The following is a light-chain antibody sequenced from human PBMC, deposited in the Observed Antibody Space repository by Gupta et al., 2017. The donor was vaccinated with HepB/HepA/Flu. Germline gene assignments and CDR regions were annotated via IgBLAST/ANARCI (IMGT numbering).Light chain of an antibody. V-gene: IGKV2-28*01. CDR3: MQTRQTPFT. Sequence: DIVLTQSPVSLTVTHGEPASISCRSSQSLLYENGYNYLYWYLQKPGQSPHLLIYRVSSRDSGVPDRFSGSGSGTYFTLRISRVEAEDVGTYHCMQTRQTPFTFGHGTKVDI. CDR1: QSLLYENGYNY. J-gene: IGKJ3*01. CDR2: RVS.